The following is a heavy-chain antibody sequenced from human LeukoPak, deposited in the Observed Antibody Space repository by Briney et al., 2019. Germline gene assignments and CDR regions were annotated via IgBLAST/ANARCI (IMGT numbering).Heavy chain of an antibody. CDR2: IYYSGRT. D-gene: IGHD3-22*01. V-gene: IGHV4-59*01. J-gene: IGHJ4*02. CDR1: GGSISSYY. Sequence: SETLSLTCTVSGGSISSYYWSWLRQPPGKGLEWVGYIYYSGRTNYNPSLKSRVTISVDTSKNQFSLKLSSVTAADTAVYYCARGRYYYDSSGYYPDFDYWGQGTLVTVSS. CDR3: ARGRYYYDSSGYYPDFDY.